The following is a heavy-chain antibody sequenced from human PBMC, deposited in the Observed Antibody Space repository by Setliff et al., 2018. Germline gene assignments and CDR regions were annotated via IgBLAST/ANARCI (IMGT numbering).Heavy chain of an antibody. V-gene: IGHV4-34*01. D-gene: IGHD6-6*01. CDR3: ARGRNVAARLLDS. CDR1: GGTFSYYY. J-gene: IGHJ4*02. CDR2: ISHTGTT. Sequence: PSETLSLTCAASGGTFSYYYWTWIRQPPGKGLEWVGEISHTGTTKYNPSLQSRVTISIDTSKDQFSLTVASVTAADTAMYYCARGRNVAARLLDSWGQGTLVTVSS.